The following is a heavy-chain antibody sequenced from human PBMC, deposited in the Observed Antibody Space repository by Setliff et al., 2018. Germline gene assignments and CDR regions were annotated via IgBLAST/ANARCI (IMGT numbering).Heavy chain of an antibody. Sequence: PGGSLRLSCAASGFTFGSHWMHWVRQAPGKGLVWVSRIKDDGSITSYADSVKGRFTISRDNAQNSLFLQMDSLRVEDTAVYYCARGLGKGTVDYWGQGTLVTVSS. D-gene: IGHD3-16*01. J-gene: IGHJ4*02. CDR2: IKDDGSIT. V-gene: IGHV3-74*01. CDR1: GFTFGSHW. CDR3: ARGLGKGTVDY.